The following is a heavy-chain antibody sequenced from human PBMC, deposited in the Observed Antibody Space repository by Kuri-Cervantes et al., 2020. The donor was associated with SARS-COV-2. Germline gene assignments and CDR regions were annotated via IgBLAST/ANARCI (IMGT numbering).Heavy chain of an antibody. J-gene: IGHJ5*02. CDR3: ARSDIFDL. Sequence: KVSCKASGYDFSNYWIGWVRQMPGKGLEWLGTIYPGDSNTRYSPSFLGQATISADKSIQTAFLHWNSLKASDTAMYYCARSDIFDLWGQGTLVTVSS. D-gene: IGHD3-9*01. V-gene: IGHV5-51*01. CDR2: IYPGDSNT. CDR1: GYDFSNYW.